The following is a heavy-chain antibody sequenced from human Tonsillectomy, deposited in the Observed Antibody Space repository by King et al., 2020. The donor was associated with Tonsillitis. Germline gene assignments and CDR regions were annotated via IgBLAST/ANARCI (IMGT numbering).Heavy chain of an antibody. D-gene: IGHD3-3*01. J-gene: IGHJ6*02. CDR3: ARDAKDYDFWSGYPPDGMDV. CDR1: GFTFSSYG. V-gene: IGHV3-33*01. Sequence: QLVQSGGGVVQPGRSLRLSCAASGFTFSSYGMHWVRQAPGKGLEWVAVIWYDGSNKYYADSVKGRFTISRDNSKNTLYLQMNSLRAEDTAVYYCARDAKDYDFWSGYPPDGMDVWGQGTTVTVSS. CDR2: IWYDGSNK.